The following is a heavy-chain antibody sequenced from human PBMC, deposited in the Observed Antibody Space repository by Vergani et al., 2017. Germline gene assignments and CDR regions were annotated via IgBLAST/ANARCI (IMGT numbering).Heavy chain of an antibody. V-gene: IGHV3-53*01. J-gene: IGHJ3*02. Sequence: EVQLVESGGGLIQPGGSLRLSCAASGFTVSSNYMSWVRQAPGKGLEWVSVIYSGGSTYYADSVKGRFTISRDNSKNTLYLQMNSLRAEDTAVYYCARSGEWELRYAFDIWGQGTMVTVSS. CDR3: ARSGEWELRYAFDI. CDR1: GFTVSSNY. CDR2: IYSGGST. D-gene: IGHD1-26*01.